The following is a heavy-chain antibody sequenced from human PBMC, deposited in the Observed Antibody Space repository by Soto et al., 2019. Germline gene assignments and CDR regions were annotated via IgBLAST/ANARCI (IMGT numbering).Heavy chain of an antibody. CDR3: ARALGVTIFGVVTIDYFDY. CDR1: GGSVCSYY. CDR2: IYYSGST. V-gene: IGHV4-59*02. D-gene: IGHD3-3*01. Sequence: SETPSLSCTVSGGSVCSYYWGWIRQHPGKGLEWIGYIYYSGSTYYNPSLKSRVTISVDTSKNQFSLKLSSVTAADTAVYYCARALGVTIFGVVTIDYFDYWGQGTLVTVSS. J-gene: IGHJ4*02.